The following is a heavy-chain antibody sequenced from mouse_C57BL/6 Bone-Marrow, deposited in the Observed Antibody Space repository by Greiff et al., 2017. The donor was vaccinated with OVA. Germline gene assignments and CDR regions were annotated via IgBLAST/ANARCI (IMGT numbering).Heavy chain of an antibody. J-gene: IGHJ4*01. D-gene: IGHD4-1*01. V-gene: IGHV5-6*01. CDR3: ARLLNWARYAMDY. CDR1: GFTFSSYG. CDR2: ISSGGSYT. Sequence: EVQLVESGGDLVKPGGSLKLSCAASGFTFSSYGMSWVRQTPDKRLEWVATISSGGSYTYYPDSVKGRFTISRDNAKNTLYLQMSSLKSEDTAMYYCARLLNWARYAMDYWGQGTSVTVSS.